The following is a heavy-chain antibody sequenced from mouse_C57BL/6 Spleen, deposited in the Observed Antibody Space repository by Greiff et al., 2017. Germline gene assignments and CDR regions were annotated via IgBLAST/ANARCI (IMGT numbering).Heavy chain of an antibody. V-gene: IGHV1-54*01. CDR1: GYAFTNSL. Sequence: QFQLQQSGAELVRPGTSVKVSCKASGYAFTNSLIEWVKQRPGQGLEWIGVINPGSGGTNYNEKFKGKATLTADKSSSTAYMQLSSLTSEDSAVYFCARWDYGYDDWGKGTTLTVSS. CDR2: INPGSGGT. D-gene: IGHD2-2*01. J-gene: IGHJ2*01. CDR3: ARWDYGYDD.